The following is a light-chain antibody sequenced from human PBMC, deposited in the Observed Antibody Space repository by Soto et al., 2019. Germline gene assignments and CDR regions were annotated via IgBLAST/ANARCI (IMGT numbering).Light chain of an antibody. V-gene: IGLV1-51*01. CDR3: GTWDSSLSAGV. Sequence: QSVLTQPPSVSAAPGKTVTISCSGSSSNIANNYVSWYQQLPGTAPKLLIYDNNKRPSGIPDRFSGSKSGTSATLGITGLQTGDEADYYCGTWDSSLSAGVFGGGTKLTVL. CDR1: SSNIANNY. CDR2: DNN. J-gene: IGLJ3*02.